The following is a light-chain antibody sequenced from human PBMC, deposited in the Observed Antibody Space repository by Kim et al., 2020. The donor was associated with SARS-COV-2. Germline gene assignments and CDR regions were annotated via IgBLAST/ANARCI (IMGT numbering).Light chain of an antibody. J-gene: IGKJ4*01. CDR3: QQRSSWPPVLT. V-gene: IGKV3-11*01. CDR1: QTITTY. CDR2: ETS. Sequence: PAGRPPPTWRASQTITTYLAWYQQNPGQPPRLLISETSTRATGVPARFSGSGSGTDFTLTISSLEPEDFAIYYCQQRSSWPPVLTFGGGTKVDIK.